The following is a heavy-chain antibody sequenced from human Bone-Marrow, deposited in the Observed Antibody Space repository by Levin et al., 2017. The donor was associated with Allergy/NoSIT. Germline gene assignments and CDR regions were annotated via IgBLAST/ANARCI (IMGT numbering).Heavy chain of an antibody. CDR1: GYTFTSYD. CDR3: ARGDITGEKYNWFDP. Sequence: PGESLKISCKASGYTFTSYDINWVRQATGQGLEWMGWMNPNSGNTGYAQKFQGRVTMTRNTSISTAYMELSSLRSEDTAVYYCARGDITGEKYNWFDPWGQGTLVTVSS. J-gene: IGHJ5*02. CDR2: MNPNSGNT. V-gene: IGHV1-8*01. D-gene: IGHD3-16*01.